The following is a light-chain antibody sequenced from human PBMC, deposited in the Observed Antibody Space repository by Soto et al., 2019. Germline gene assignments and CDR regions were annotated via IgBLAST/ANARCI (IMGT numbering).Light chain of an antibody. CDR1: QSVSSSY. V-gene: IGKV3-20*01. Sequence: LAPAPSTQSFSPGEKATPSFRGSQSVSSSYLAWYQQKPGQAPRLLIYDASSRATGIPDRFSGSGSGTDFTLTISRLEPEDFAVFYCHQYGSSPLTFGQGTDWRL. CDR3: HQYGSSPLT. J-gene: IGKJ5*01. CDR2: DAS.